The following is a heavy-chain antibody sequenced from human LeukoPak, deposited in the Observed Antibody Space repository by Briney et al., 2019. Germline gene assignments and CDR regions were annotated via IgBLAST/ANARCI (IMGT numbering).Heavy chain of an antibody. V-gene: IGHV1-2*02. D-gene: IGHD3-10*01. J-gene: IGHJ4*02. CDR1: GYTFTGYY. Sequence: VASVKVSCTASGYTFTGYYMHWVRQAPGQGLEWMGWINPNSGGTNYAQKFQGRVTMTRDTSISTAYMELSRLRSDDTAGYYCARVLFAGDGGVGGYDYWGQGTLVTVSS. CDR3: ARVLFAGDGGVGGYDY. CDR2: INPNSGGT.